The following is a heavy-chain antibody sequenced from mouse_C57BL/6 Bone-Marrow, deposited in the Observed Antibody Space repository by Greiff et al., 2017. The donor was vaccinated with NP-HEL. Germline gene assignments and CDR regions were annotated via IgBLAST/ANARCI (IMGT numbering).Heavy chain of an antibody. CDR1: GYTFTSYW. CDR2: IDPSDSYT. CDR3: ASPHSYAMDY. V-gene: IGHV1-59*01. Sequence: QVQLQQPGAELVRPGTSVKLSCKASGYTFTSYWMHWVKQRPGQGLEWIGVIDPSDSYTNYNQKFKGKATLTVDTSSSTAYMQLSSLTSEDSAVYYCASPHSYAMDYWGQGTSVTVSS. J-gene: IGHJ4*01.